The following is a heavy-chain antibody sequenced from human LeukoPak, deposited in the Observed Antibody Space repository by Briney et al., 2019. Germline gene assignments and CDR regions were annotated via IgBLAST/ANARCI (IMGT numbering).Heavy chain of an antibody. CDR2: VSGSGGRT. J-gene: IGHJ4*02. D-gene: IGHD3-10*01. Sequence: PGGSLRPSCAASGFTFSNYAMSWVRQAPGKGLEWIAGVSGSGGRTYYADSVKGRFTISRDNSKNTLYLQMSSLRAEDTAVYYCAKDLGSGSGTYYYFDYWGQGTLVTVSS. V-gene: IGHV3-23*01. CDR1: GFTFSNYA. CDR3: AKDLGSGSGTYYYFDY.